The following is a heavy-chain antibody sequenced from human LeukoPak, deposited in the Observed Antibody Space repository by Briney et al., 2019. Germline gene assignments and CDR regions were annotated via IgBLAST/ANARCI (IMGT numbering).Heavy chain of an antibody. V-gene: IGHV4-59*07. CDR3: ARGRGSSSGSYGY. CDR2: IYYSGTT. Sequence: SDTLSLICTVSGGSSSLYYWSWLRQPPGKEQEWIGHIYYSGTTSYNPSLKSRVTISLDTSKNQISLKLTSVTAADTAVYYCARGRGSSSGSYGYWGQGTLVTVSS. D-gene: IGHD1-26*01. J-gene: IGHJ4*02. CDR1: GGSSSLYY.